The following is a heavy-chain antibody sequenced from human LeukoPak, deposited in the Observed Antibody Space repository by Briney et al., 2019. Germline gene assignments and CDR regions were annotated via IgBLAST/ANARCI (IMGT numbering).Heavy chain of an antibody. CDR2: INPSGGST. CDR1: GYTFIIYY. Sequence: ASVKVSCKASGYTFIIYYMHWVRQAPGQGVGWMGIINPSGGSTSYAQKFQGRVTMTRDTSTSTVYMALSSLRSEDTAVYYCARGGGDGDYERYYFDYWGQGTPVTVSS. J-gene: IGHJ4*02. CDR3: ARGGGDGDYERYYFDY. V-gene: IGHV1-46*01. D-gene: IGHD4-17*01.